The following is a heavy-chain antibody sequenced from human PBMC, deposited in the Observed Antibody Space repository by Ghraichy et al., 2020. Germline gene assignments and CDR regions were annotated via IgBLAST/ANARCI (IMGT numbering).Heavy chain of an antibody. CDR3: ARAPRPDDSIDY. CDR2: IYYSGST. CDR1: GGSISSYY. J-gene: IGHJ4*02. D-gene: IGHD3-22*01. V-gene: IGHV4-59*01. Sequence: SETLSLTCTVSGGSISSYYWSWIRQPPGKGLESIGYIYYSGSTNYNPSLKSRVTISVDTSKNQFSLKLSSVTAADTAVYYCARAPRPDDSIDYWGQGTLVTVSS.